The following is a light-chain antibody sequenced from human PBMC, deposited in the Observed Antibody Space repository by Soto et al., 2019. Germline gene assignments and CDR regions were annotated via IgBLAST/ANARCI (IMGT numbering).Light chain of an antibody. Sequence: QSALTQPASVSGSPGQSITVSCTGSSNDVGNDNLVSWYQQSPGKAPKLLIYEDSKRPSGVSNRFSGSKSGDTASLTISGLQTEDEADYYCGSYAGGSTAYVFGTGTKLTVL. CDR3: GSYAGGSTAYV. J-gene: IGLJ1*01. CDR1: SNDVGNDNL. V-gene: IGLV2-23*01. CDR2: EDS.